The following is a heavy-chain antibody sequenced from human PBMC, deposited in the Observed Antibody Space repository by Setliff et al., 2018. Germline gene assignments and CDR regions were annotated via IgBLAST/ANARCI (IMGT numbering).Heavy chain of an antibody. CDR1: GYRLIEVS. D-gene: IGHD3-22*01. CDR2: FDPEDGET. J-gene: IGHJ4*02. CDR3: ARRPYDSSGYFNY. Sequence: VASVKVSCKVSGYRLIEVSMHWVRQAPGKGLEWMGGFDPEDGETIYAQKFQGRVTITRDTSASTAYMELSSLTSEDTAVYYCARRPYDSSGYFNYWGQGTLVTVSS. V-gene: IGHV1-24*01.